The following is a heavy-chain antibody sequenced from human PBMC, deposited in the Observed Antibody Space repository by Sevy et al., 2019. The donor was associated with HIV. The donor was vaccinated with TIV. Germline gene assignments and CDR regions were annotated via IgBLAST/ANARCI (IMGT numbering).Heavy chain of an antibody. V-gene: IGHV3-23*01. CDR2: ISGSGGST. J-gene: IGHJ4*02. CDR3: AKGYGSGSPPDY. D-gene: IGHD3-10*01. Sequence: GGSPRLSCAASGFIFNSYAMTWVRQAPGKGLEWVSGISGSGGSTYYADSVKGRFTISRDNSRNTLYLEMNSLRAEDTAVYYCAKGYGSGSPPDYWGQGTLVTVSS. CDR1: GFIFNSYA.